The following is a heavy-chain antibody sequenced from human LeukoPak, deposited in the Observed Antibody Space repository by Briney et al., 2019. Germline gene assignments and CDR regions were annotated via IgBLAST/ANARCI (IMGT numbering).Heavy chain of an antibody. J-gene: IGHJ4*02. CDR3: ARDGGIVGATNY. D-gene: IGHD1-26*01. CDR2: IYSGGRK. CDR1: GFTVSIIY. Sequence: GGSLRLSCAASGFTVSIIYMRWVRHAPGEGVEWVSVIYSGGRKYYAESVKGRFTISRDNSKNTLYIQMNSLRADDTAVYYCARDGGIVGATNYWGQGTLVTVSS. V-gene: IGHV3-53*01.